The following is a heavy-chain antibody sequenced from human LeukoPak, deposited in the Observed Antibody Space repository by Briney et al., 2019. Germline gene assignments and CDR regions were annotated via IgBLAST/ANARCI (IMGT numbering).Heavy chain of an antibody. J-gene: IGHJ5*02. D-gene: IGHD6-19*01. Sequence: ASVKVSCKASGYTFPNYAVHWVRQAPGQRLEWMGWINTANGNTKYSQKFQGRVTITRDTSASTAYMELSSLRSEDTAVYYCARDRGGYSSGWYWFDPWGRGTLVTVSS. CDR1: GYTFPNYA. CDR2: INTANGNT. V-gene: IGHV1-3*04. CDR3: ARDRGGYSSGWYWFDP.